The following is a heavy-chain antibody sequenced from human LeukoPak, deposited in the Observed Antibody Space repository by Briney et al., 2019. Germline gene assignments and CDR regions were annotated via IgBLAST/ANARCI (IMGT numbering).Heavy chain of an antibody. CDR3: ARGPYCSGGSCYLIYYFDY. J-gene: IGHJ4*02. V-gene: IGHV4-34*01. CDR1: GGSFSGYY. CDR2: INHSGST. Sequence: PSETLSLTCAVYGGSFSGYYWSWIRQPPGKGLEWIGEINHSGSTNYNPSLKSRVTISVDTSKNQFSLKLSSVTAADTAVYYCARGPYCSGGSCYLIYYFDYWGQGTLVTASS. D-gene: IGHD2-15*01.